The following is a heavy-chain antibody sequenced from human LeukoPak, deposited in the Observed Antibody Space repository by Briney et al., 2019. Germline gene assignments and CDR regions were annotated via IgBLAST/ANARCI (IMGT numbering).Heavy chain of an antibody. CDR3: AREGYDSSGTPSFDP. V-gene: IGHV1-18*01. J-gene: IGHJ5*02. D-gene: IGHD3-22*01. CDR1: GYTFTSYG. Sequence: VASVKVSCKASGYTFTSYGISWVRQAPGQGLEWMGWISAYNGNTNYAQKLQGRVTMTTDTSTSTAYMELRSLRSDDTAVYYCAREGYDSSGTPSFDPWGQGTLVTVSS. CDR2: ISAYNGNT.